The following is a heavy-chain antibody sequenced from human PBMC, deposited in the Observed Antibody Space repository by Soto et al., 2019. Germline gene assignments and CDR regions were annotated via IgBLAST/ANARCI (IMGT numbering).Heavy chain of an antibody. CDR3: ASGVPYCSGGSCYVALNDAFDI. D-gene: IGHD2-15*01. CDR2: IIPIFFSA. Sequence: ASVKVSCKASGGTFSSYAISWVRQAPGQGLEWMGGIIPIFFSANYAQKFQGRVTITADESTSTAYMELSSLRSEDTAVYYCASGVPYCSGGSCYVALNDAFDIWGQGTMVTVSS. CDR1: GGTFSSYA. J-gene: IGHJ3*02. V-gene: IGHV1-69*13.